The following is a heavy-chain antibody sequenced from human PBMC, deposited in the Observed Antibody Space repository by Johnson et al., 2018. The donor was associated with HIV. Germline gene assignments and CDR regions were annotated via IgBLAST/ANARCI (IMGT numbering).Heavy chain of an antibody. CDR3: AKDRVLTGGFDI. Sequence: QVQLVESGGGLVQPGGSLRLSCAASGFTFSSYGIHWVRQAPGKGLEWVAFIRYDGSNKYYADSVKGRFTISRDNSKNTLYLQMNSLRAEDTAVYYCAKDRVLTGGFDIWGQGTMVTVSS. D-gene: IGHD2-15*01. V-gene: IGHV3-30*02. CDR2: IRYDGSNK. CDR1: GFTFSSYG. J-gene: IGHJ3*02.